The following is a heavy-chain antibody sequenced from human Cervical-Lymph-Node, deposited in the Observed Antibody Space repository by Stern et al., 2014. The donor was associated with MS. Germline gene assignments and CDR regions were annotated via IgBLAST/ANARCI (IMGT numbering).Heavy chain of an antibody. V-gene: IGHV4-31*03. CDR1: GGSISSGGHY. Sequence: QLQLQESGPGLVKPSQTLSLTCTVSGGSISSGGHYWSWIRQPPGKGLGGIGSIYYSGGTFYNPSLKSRVSISLDTSKNQFSLKLSSVTAADTAVYYCASRWSGTYYGQNWFDPWGQGTLVTVSS. D-gene: IGHD1-26*01. CDR3: ASRWSGTYYGQNWFDP. J-gene: IGHJ5*02. CDR2: IYYSGGT.